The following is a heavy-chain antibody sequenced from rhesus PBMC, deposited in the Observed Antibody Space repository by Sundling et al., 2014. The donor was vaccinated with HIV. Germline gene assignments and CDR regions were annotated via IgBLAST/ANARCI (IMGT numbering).Heavy chain of an antibody. Sequence: QVQMRESGPGLVKPSETLPLTCAVSGGSISSNYWSWIRQPPGKGLEWIGRISGNSGNTDYNPSLKNRVTISPDTSKNQISLKVTSLTAADTAVYFCASYTPSSGSFDYWGQGVLVTVSS. CDR2: ISGNSGNT. J-gene: IGHJ4*01. CDR1: GGSISSNY. V-gene: IGHV4-160*01. D-gene: IGHD6-31*01. CDR3: ASYTPSSGSFDY.